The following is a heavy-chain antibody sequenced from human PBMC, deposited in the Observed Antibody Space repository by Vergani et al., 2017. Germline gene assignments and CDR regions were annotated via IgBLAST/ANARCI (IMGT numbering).Heavy chain of an antibody. V-gene: IGHV4-38-2*01. Sequence: QVQLQESGPGLVKPSETLSLTCAVSGDFISSGYYWGWIRQPPWKGLEWIGSIYHSGSTYYNPSLKSRVTISVDTSKNQFSLKLSSVTAADTAVYYCARLGITVTTRPYNWFDPWGQGTLVTVSS. J-gene: IGHJ5*02. CDR3: ARLGITVTTRPYNWFDP. CDR2: IYHSGST. CDR1: GDFISSGYY. D-gene: IGHD4-17*01.